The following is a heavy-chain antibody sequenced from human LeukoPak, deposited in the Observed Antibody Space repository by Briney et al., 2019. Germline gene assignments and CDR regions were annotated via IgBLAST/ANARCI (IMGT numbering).Heavy chain of an antibody. Sequence: PGGSLRLSCAASGFTFSSYSMNWVRQAPGKGLAWVSSISSSGSYIYYADSVKGRFTISRDNSKNTLYLQMNSLRAEDTAVYYCARDGVAAAGTVYYGMDVWGQGTTVTVSS. CDR2: ISSSGSYI. J-gene: IGHJ6*02. D-gene: IGHD6-13*01. V-gene: IGHV3-21*04. CDR3: ARDGVAAAGTVYYGMDV. CDR1: GFTFSSYS.